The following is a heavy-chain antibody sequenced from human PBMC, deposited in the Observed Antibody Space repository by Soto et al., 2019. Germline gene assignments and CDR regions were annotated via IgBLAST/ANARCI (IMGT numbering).Heavy chain of an antibody. CDR1: GFTFSSYS. CDR3: ARAIDYDILTGYPAPPDY. J-gene: IGHJ4*02. Sequence: GGSLRLSCAASGFTFSSYSMKWVRQAPGKGLEWVSSISSSGSYIYYPGSVKGRFTISRENAKNSLYLQMNSLRAGDTAVYYCARAIDYDILTGYPAPPDYWGQGTLVPVSS. V-gene: IGHV3-21*01. D-gene: IGHD3-9*01. CDR2: ISSSGSYI.